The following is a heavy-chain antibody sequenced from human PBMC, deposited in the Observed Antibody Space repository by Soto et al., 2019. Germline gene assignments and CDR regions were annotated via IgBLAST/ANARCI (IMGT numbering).Heavy chain of an antibody. CDR1: GYTFTSYA. CDR3: ARVVVVAATHNWFDP. D-gene: IGHD2-15*01. Sequence: ASVKVSCKASGYTFTSYAMHCVRQAPGQRLEWMGWINAGNGNTKYSQKFQGRVTITRDTSASTAYMELSSLRSEDTAVYYCARVVVVAATHNWFDPWGQGTLVTVSS. CDR2: INAGNGNT. V-gene: IGHV1-3*01. J-gene: IGHJ5*02.